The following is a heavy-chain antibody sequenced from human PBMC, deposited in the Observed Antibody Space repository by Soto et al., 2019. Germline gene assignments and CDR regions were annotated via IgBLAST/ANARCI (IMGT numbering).Heavy chain of an antibody. Sequence: SVKVSCKASGGTFSSYVISWVRQAPGQGLEWMGGINPIFGTANYAQKFQGRVTITADESTSTAYMELFSLRSEDTAVYYCACVYYDLWSSYLSHISLDACRQGSLVTDS. CDR3: ACVYYDLWSSYLSHISLDA. CDR2: INPIFGTA. V-gene: IGHV1-69*13. CDR1: GGTFSSYV. J-gene: IGHJ5*02. D-gene: IGHD3-3*01.